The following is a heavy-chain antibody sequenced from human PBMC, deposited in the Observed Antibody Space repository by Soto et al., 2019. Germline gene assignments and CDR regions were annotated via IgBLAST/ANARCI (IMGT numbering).Heavy chain of an antibody. Sequence: VPLLDSGGGLVQPGGSLRLSCAASGFTFSNYAMTWVRQGPGKGLEWVSGISGSGGRSYYADSVKGRFTISRDNSKSTLYLQMNRLRAEDTAVYYCAKAYFVWSSEQPYYFDYWGQGTLVTVSS. CDR3: AKAYFVWSSEQPYYFDY. J-gene: IGHJ4*02. V-gene: IGHV3-23*01. CDR2: ISGSGGRS. CDR1: GFTFSNYA. D-gene: IGHD3-16*01.